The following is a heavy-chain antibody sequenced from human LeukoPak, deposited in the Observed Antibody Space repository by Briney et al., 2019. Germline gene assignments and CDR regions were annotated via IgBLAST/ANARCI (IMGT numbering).Heavy chain of an antibody. J-gene: IGHJ6*03. Sequence: SETLSLTCAVYGGSFSGYYWSWIRQPPGKGLEWIGEINHSGSTNYNPSLKSRVTISVDTSKNQFSLKLSSVTAADTALYYCARRSAGYYYYYMHVWGKGTTVTVSS. CDR3: ARRSAGYYYYYMHV. CDR2: INHSGST. D-gene: IGHD6-19*01. CDR1: GGSFSGYY. V-gene: IGHV4-34*01.